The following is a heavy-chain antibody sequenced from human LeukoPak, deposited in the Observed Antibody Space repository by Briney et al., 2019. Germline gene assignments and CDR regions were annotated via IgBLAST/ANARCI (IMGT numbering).Heavy chain of an antibody. D-gene: IGHD3-10*01. V-gene: IGHV1-2*02. CDR3: ARGTPGSAEYYQH. J-gene: IGHJ1*01. Sequence: AASVKVSCKASGYTFTDYYIHWVRQAPGQGLKWMGWIIPDSGGTNFAQRFQGRVTMTGDTSISTAYMELRRLRSDDTAVYFCARGTPGSAEYYQHWGQGTLVTVSS. CDR1: GYTFTDYY. CDR2: IIPDSGGT.